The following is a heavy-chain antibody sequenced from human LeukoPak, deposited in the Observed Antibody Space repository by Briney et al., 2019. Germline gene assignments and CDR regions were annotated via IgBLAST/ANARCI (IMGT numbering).Heavy chain of an antibody. CDR3: ARDPYNWNDATPYYFDY. V-gene: IGHV3-30*04. Sequence: RTVGSLSLTCTASGFTFSSYSWHWIRQAPGKGLEWVAVISYDGSNKYYADSVKGRFTISRDNSKNTLYLQMNSLRAEDTAVYYCARDPYNWNDATPYYFDYWGQGTLVTVSS. CDR1: GFTFSSYS. CDR2: ISYDGSNK. J-gene: IGHJ4*02. D-gene: IGHD1-20*01.